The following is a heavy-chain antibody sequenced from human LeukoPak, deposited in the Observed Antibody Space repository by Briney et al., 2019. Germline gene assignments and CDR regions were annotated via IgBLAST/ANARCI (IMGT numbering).Heavy chain of an antibody. CDR1: GFTFSSYA. J-gene: IGHJ6*03. Sequence: GRSLRLSCAASGFTFSSYAMHWVRQAPGKGLEWVAVISYDGGNKYYADSVKGRFTISRDNSKNTLYLQMNSLRAEDTAVYYCARNPGLYYYMDVWGKGTTVTVSS. V-gene: IGHV3-30*01. CDR3: ARNPGLYYYMDV. CDR2: ISYDGGNK.